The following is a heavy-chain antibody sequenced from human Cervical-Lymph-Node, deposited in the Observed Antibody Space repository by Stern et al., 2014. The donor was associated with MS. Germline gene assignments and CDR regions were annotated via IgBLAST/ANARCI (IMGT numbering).Heavy chain of an antibody. D-gene: IGHD1-26*01. J-gene: IGHJ4*02. CDR3: TRGGSYSPADY. V-gene: IGHV3-74*01. Sequence: EVQLVESGGGLVQPGASLRLSCAASGFNFSNYWMHWVRQGPGKGLVWVSRVKSDGSSTNYADFVEGRFTISRDNAKNTLYLQMNSLRVEDTAVYYCTRGGSYSPADYWGQGTLVTVSS. CDR1: GFNFSNYW. CDR2: VKSDGSST.